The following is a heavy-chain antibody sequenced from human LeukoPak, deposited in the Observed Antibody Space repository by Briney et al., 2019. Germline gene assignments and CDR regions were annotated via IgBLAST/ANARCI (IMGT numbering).Heavy chain of an antibody. Sequence: GGSLRLSCAASGFSFRSYNMNWVRQAPGKGLEWVSSISSSSYIYYADSVKGRFTISRDNAKNSLYLQMSSLRAEDTAVYYCAKDAYGDYAFDYWGQGTLVTVSS. CDR3: AKDAYGDYAFDY. CDR1: GFSFRSYN. J-gene: IGHJ4*02. CDR2: ISSSSYI. V-gene: IGHV3-21*04. D-gene: IGHD4-17*01.